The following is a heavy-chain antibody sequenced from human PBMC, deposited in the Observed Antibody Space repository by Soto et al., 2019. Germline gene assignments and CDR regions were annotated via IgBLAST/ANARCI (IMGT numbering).Heavy chain of an antibody. CDR3: ASGYFDHFFDF. J-gene: IGHJ4*02. CDR2: ISAKNGNT. Sequence: QVHLVQSGGEVKKPGASVIVSCKTSGYNLSTYTINWVRQAPGPGLEWIGWISAKNGNTDYPRKFQGRVTVTMDTSTTTSYLEVRHLRSGDTAVYYCASGYFDHFFDFWGQGPLVTVSS. V-gene: IGHV1-18*04. CDR1: GYNLSTYT. D-gene: IGHD3-22*01.